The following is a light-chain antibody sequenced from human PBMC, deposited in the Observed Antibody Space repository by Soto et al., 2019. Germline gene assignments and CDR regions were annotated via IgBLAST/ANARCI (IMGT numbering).Light chain of an antibody. CDR1: QSVSASY. J-gene: IGKJ2*01. CDR2: GAS. CDR3: QQSYSSPYT. Sequence: PGERATLSCRASQSVSASYLAWYQQKPGQAPRLLIYGASNRATGISDRFSGSGSGTEFALTISRLEPEDFATYYCQQSYSSPYTFGQGTK. V-gene: IGKV3-20*01.